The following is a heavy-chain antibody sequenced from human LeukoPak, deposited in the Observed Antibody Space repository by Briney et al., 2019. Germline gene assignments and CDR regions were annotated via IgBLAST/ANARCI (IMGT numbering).Heavy chain of an antibody. CDR3: ARVSSSWYQDWYFDL. CDR2: IDTSGNT. CDR1: GGSISSYY. Sequence: SETLSLTCTVSGGSISSYYWSWIRQPAGKGLEGIGRIDTSGNTNYKPSLKSRVTMSVDTSKNQFSLKLNSVTAADTAVYYCARVSSSWYQDWYFDLWGRGTLVTVSS. J-gene: IGHJ2*01. D-gene: IGHD6-13*01. V-gene: IGHV4-4*07.